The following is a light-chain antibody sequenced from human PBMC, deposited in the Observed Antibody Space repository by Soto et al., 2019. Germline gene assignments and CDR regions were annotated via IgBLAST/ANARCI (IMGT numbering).Light chain of an antibody. CDR1: QSVSSSY. CDR3: QQYCSSPYT. CDR2: DAS. V-gene: IGKV3D-20*01. Sequence: EIVLTQSPATRSLSPGERATLSCGASQSVSSSYLAWYQQKPGLAPRLLMYDASSRATGIPDRFSGSGSGTDFTLTISRLEPEDFAVYYCQQYCSSPYTFGQGTKLEIK. J-gene: IGKJ2*01.